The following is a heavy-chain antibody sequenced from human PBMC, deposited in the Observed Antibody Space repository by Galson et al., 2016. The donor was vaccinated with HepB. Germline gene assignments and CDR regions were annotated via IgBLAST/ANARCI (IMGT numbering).Heavy chain of an antibody. Sequence: LSLTCTVSGASISDSNWWTWVRQVPEKRLEWLGEIYHTGTSNNNPFLSSRFTLSVDKSRNQFSLNVTSVTAADTAVYYCARASVIPGARMIFDPWGQGTLVTVSS. V-gene: IGHV4-4*02. CDR2: IYHTGTS. D-gene: IGHD2-2*01. CDR1: GASISDSNW. J-gene: IGHJ5*02. CDR3: ARASVIPGARMIFDP.